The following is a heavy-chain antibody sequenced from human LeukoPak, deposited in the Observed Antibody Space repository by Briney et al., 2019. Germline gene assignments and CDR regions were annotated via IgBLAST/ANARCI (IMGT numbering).Heavy chain of an antibody. D-gene: IGHD4-17*01. CDR2: INHSGST. Sequence: KSGGSLRLSCAASGFTFSSYAMSWVRQAPGKGLEWIGEINHSGSTNYNPSLKSRVTISVDTSKNQFSLKLSSVTAADTAVYYCARGGTTVTILYYYYGMDVWGQGTTVTVSS. CDR3: ARGGTTVTILYYYYGMDV. J-gene: IGHJ6*02. CDR1: GFTFSSYA. V-gene: IGHV4-34*01.